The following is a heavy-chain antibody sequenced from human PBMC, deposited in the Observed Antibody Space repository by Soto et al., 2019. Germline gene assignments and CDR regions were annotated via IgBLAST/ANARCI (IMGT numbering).Heavy chain of an antibody. CDR2: IYYSGTT. CDR3: ARQSGGYYYYGMDV. CDR1: GFTIIDYY. D-gene: IGHD1-26*01. V-gene: IGHV4-59*08. J-gene: IGHJ6*02. Sequence: PSETLSLTCTVSGFTIIDYYWSWIRQPPGKGLEWIGYIYYSGTTDYSPSLKSRVTISVDTSKNQFSLKLSSVTAADSAIYYCARQSGGYYYYGMDVWGQGTTVTVSS.